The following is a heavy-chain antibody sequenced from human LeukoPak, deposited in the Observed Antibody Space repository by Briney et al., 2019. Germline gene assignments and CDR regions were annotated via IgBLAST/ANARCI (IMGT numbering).Heavy chain of an antibody. J-gene: IGHJ4*02. CDR1: GGSISSHY. D-gene: IGHD5-24*01. CDR3: ARTNVEMATTFDY. V-gene: IGHV4-59*11. CDR2: IYRTGST. Sequence: PSETLSLTCTVSGGSISSHYWSWIRQPPGKGLEWIAYIYRTGSTNYNPSLKSRVTISVDTSKNQFSLKLSSVTAADTAVYYCARTNVEMATTFDYWGQGTLVTVSS.